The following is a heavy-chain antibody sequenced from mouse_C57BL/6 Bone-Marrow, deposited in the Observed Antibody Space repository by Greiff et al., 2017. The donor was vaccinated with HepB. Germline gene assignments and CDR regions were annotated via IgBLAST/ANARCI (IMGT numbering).Heavy chain of an antibody. Sequence: QVQLKESGPGLVAPSQSLSLSCTASGFSFTSYGVDWVRQPPGKGLEWLGVIWGGGSTNYNSALMSRLSISKDNSKTHVFLRMNSLQTDDTAKYYCARLTGPFAYWGRGTLVTVTA. J-gene: IGHJ3*01. D-gene: IGHD4-1*01. V-gene: IGHV2-9*01. CDR2: IWGGGST. CDR3: ARLTGPFAY. CDR1: GFSFTSYG.